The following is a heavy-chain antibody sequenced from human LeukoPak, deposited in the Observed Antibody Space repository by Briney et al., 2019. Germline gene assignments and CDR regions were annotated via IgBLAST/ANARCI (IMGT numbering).Heavy chain of an antibody. CDR1: GFTFSSYS. CDR3: ARAGGSTVSHSDY. J-gene: IGHJ4*02. Sequence: GVSLRLSCAASGFTFSSYSMNWIRQAPGKGLEWVSSISSSTSYIYYADSVKGRFTISKDNAKNSLYLQMNSLRAEDTAVYYCARAGGSTVSHSDYWGQGILVTVSS. CDR2: ISSSTSYI. D-gene: IGHD4-17*01. V-gene: IGHV3-21*01.